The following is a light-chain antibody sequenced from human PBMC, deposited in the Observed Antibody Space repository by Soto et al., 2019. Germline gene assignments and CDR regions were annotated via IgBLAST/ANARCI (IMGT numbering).Light chain of an antibody. CDR1: SSNIGAGHV. V-gene: IGLV1-40*01. CDR2: GTS. Sequence: QLVLTQPPSVSGAPGQRVTISCTGTSSNIGAGHVDHWYQQFPGRAPNLLIYGTSNRPSGVPDRFSGSKSGTSASLAITGLQAEDEADYYCQSYDNGLSAAVFGGGTKLTVL. CDR3: QSYDNGLSAAV. J-gene: IGLJ2*01.